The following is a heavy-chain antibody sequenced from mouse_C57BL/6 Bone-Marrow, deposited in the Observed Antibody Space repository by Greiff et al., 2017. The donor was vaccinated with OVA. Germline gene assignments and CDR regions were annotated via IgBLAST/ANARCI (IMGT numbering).Heavy chain of an antibody. J-gene: IGHJ1*03. CDR3: ARRVSTMVTTWYFDV. V-gene: IGHV5-6*02. D-gene: IGHD2-2*01. CDR1: GFTFSSYG. CDR2: ISSGGSYT. Sequence: EVMLVESGGDLVKPGGSLKLSCAASGFTFSSYGMSWVRQTPDKRLEWVATISSGGSYTYYPDSVKGRFTISRDNAKNTLYLQMSSLQSEDTAMYYGARRVSTMVTTWYFDVWGTGTTVTVSS.